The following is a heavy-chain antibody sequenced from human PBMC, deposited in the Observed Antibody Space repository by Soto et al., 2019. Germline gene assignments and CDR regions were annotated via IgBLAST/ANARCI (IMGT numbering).Heavy chain of an antibody. CDR3: AHSLVTSGSYAFHL. CDR2: IYWDADK. D-gene: IGHD3-10*01. CDR1: GFSLTTGGVG. J-gene: IGHJ3*01. V-gene: IGHV2-5*02. Sequence: QITLKESGPTLVKPTQTLTLTCTFSGFSLTTGGVGVGWIRQPPGKALEWLALIYWDADKRYSPSLKSRLTITKDTSTNQVVLTMTNMDPLDTATYYCAHSLVTSGSYAFHLWGQATMVTVSS.